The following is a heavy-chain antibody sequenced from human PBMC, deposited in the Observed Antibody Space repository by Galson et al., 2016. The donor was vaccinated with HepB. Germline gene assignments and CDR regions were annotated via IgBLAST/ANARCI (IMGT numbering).Heavy chain of an antibody. CDR2: ISSSSDTT. D-gene: IGHD2-2*02. CDR1: GFSFSSYY. Sequence: SLRLSCAASGFSFSSYYMNWVRQAPGKGREWVSYISSSSDTTHYADPVKGRFTISRDNAKKSLYLQMNSLGDDDTAVYFGARDSCSTTSCDSPNAFHLWGQWTMVTVSS. CDR3: ARDSCSTTSCDSPNAFHL. V-gene: IGHV3-48*02. J-gene: IGHJ3*01.